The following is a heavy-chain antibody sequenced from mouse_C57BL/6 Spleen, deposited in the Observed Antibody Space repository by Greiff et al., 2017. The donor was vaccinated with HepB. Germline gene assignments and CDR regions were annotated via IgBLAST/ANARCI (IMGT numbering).Heavy chain of an antibody. CDR1: GFTFSSYA. V-gene: IGHV5-4*01. D-gene: IGHD2-12*01. CDR3: ARDRSYPLDY. J-gene: IGHJ2*01. CDR2: ISDGGSYT. Sequence: EVKVEESGGGLVKPGGSLKLSCAASGFTFSSYAMSWVRQTPEKRLEWVATISDGGSYTYYPDNVKGRFTISRDNAKNNLYLQMSHLKSEDTAMYYCARDRSYPLDYWGQGTTLTVSS.